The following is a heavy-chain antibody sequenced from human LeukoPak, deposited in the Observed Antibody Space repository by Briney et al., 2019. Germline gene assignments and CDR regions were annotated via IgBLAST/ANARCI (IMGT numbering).Heavy chain of an antibody. CDR3: ARGSTYYYDSSGYFDY. J-gene: IGHJ4*02. V-gene: IGHV4-59*01. CDR2: IYYSGST. D-gene: IGHD3-22*01. CDR1: GGSISSYY. Sequence: SETLSLTYTVSGGSISSYYWSWIRQPPGKGLEWIGYIYYSGSTNYNPSLKCRVTISVDTSKNQFSLKLSSVTAADTAVYYCARGSTYYYDSSGYFDYWGQGTLVTVSS.